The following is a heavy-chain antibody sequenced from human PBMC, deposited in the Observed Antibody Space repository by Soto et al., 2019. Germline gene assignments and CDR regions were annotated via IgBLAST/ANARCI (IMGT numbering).Heavy chain of an antibody. V-gene: IGHV1-8*01. CDR2: MNPNSGNT. CDR1: GYTFTSYD. CDR3: ARRKLLWFGEAEYNWFDP. D-gene: IGHD3-10*01. Sequence: QVQLVQSGAEVKKPGASVKVSCKASGYTFTSYDINWVRQATGQGLEWMGWMNPNSGNTGYAQKFQGRVTMTRNTSISTAYMELSSLRSEDTAVYYCARRKLLWFGEAEYNWFDPWGQGTLVTVSS. J-gene: IGHJ5*02.